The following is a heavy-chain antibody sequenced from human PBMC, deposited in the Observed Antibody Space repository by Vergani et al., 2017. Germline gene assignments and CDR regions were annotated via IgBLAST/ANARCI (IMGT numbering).Heavy chain of an antibody. CDR3: ARDTPYAEKTNYMDV. V-gene: IGHV4-59*11. J-gene: IGHJ6*03. Sequence: QVQLQESGPGLVKPSETLSLTCTVSGGSISSHYWSWIRQPPGKGLEWIGYIYYSGSTNYNPSLKSRVTISVDKSKNQFSLKMSSVTAADTAVYYCARDTPYAEKTNYMDVWGKGTTVTVSS. CDR1: GGSISSHY. D-gene: IGHD1/OR15-1a*01. CDR2: IYYSGST.